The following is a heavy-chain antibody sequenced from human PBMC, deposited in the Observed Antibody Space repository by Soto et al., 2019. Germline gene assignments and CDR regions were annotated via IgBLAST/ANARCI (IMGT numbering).Heavy chain of an antibody. D-gene: IGHD3-10*01. V-gene: IGHV4-34*01. CDR1: GGSFSGYY. Sequence: TSETLSLTCAVYGGSFSGYYWSWIRQPPGKGLEWIGEINHSGSTNYNPSLKSRVTISVDTSKNQFSLKLSSVTAADTAVYYCARVRGRYYGSVYYYGMDVWGQGTTVTVSS. CDR3: ARVRGRYYGSVYYYGMDV. CDR2: INHSGST. J-gene: IGHJ6*02.